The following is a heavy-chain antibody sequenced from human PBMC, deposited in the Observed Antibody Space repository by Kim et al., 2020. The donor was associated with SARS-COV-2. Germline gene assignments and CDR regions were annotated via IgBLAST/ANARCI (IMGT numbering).Heavy chain of an antibody. CDR3: ARGEHEGAAYYYDSSGPPDAD. D-gene: IGHD3-22*01. CDR1: GYTFTSYY. J-gene: IGHJ4*02. V-gene: IGHV1-46*01. Sequence: ASVKVSCKASGYTFTSYYMHWVRQAPGQGLEWMGIINPSGGSTSYAQKFQGRVTMTRDTSTSTVYMELSSLRSEDTAVYYCARGEHEGAAYYYDSSGPPDADWGQGTLVTVSS. CDR2: INPSGGST.